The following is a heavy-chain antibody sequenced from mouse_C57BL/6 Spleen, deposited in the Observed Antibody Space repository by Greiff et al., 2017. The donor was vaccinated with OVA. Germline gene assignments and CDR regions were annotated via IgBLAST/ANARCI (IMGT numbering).Heavy chain of an antibody. CDR1: GFNIKDYY. CDR2: IDPEDGAT. CDR3: ARDYCGSSPCFDV. Sequence: VQLQQSGAELVKPGASVKLSCTASGFNIKDYYMHWVKQRTEQGLEWIGRIDPEDGATKYAPKFQGKATITADTSSNTAYLQLSSLTSEDTAVYYCARDYCGSSPCFDVWGTGTTVTVSS. J-gene: IGHJ1*03. V-gene: IGHV14-2*01. D-gene: IGHD1-1*01.